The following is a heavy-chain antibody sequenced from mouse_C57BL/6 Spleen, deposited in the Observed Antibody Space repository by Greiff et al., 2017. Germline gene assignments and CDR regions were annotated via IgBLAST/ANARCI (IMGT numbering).Heavy chain of an antibody. J-gene: IGHJ4*01. Sequence: QVQLQQPGAELVRPGSSVKLSCKASGYTFTSYWMDWVKQRPGQGLEWIGNIYPSDSETHYNQKFKDKATLTVDKSSSTAYMQLSSLTSRDSAVYYCARGGSGYYAMDYWGQGTSVTVSS. V-gene: IGHV1-61*01. CDR2: IYPSDSET. CDR3: ARGGSGYYAMDY. CDR1: GYTFTSYW. D-gene: IGHD3-2*02.